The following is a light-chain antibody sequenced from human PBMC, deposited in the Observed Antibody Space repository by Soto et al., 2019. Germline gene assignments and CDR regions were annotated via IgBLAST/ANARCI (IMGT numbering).Light chain of an antibody. CDR1: SSDVGGYNY. CDR3: SSYVSSSIPNWV. J-gene: IGLJ3*02. Sequence: QSALTQPASVSGSPGQSITISCTGTSSDVGGYNYVSWYQQHPGKAPKLMIYEVSNRPSGISNRFSGSESGNTASLTISGLQAEDDADYYCSSYVSSSIPNWVFGGGTQLTVL. V-gene: IGLV2-14*03. CDR2: EVS.